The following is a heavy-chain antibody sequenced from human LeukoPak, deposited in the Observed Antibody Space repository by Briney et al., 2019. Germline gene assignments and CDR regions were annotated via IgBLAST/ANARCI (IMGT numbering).Heavy chain of an antibody. Sequence: GGSLRLSCAASGFTLSGSAISWVRQAPGKGLKWVSAIGSDDTPYYADSVKGRFTISRDNAKNSLYLQMNSLRAEDTAVYYCARDIYYDSSGYYGSVYWGQGTLVTVSS. CDR2: IGSDDTP. V-gene: IGHV3-69-1*01. D-gene: IGHD3-22*01. J-gene: IGHJ4*02. CDR3: ARDIYYDSSGYYGSVY. CDR1: GFTLSGSA.